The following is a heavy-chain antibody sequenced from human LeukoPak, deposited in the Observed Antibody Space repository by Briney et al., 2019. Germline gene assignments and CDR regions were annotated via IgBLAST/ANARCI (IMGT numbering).Heavy chain of an antibody. CDR3: ARGRYSYDRYYFDY. V-gene: IGHV4-34*01. CDR1: GGSFSGYY. CDR2: INHSGST. D-gene: IGHD5-18*01. J-gene: IGHJ4*02. Sequence: PSETLSLTCAVYGGSFSGYYWSWIRQPPGKGLEWIGEINHSGSTNYNPSLTSRVTISVDTSKNQFSLKLSSVTAADTAVYYCARGRYSYDRYYFDYWGQGTLVTVSS.